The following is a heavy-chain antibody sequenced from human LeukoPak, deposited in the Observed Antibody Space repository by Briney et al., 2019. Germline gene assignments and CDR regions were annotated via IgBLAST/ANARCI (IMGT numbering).Heavy chain of an antibody. CDR1: RFTFSNYA. CDR2: ISGGDNS. Sequence: PGGSLRLSCAASRFTFSNYAMSWVRQAPGNGLEWVSTISGGDNSYYPDSVKGRFTISRDNSRNTLYLQMSSLRAEDTAVYYCAKGRSKYCGGDCFLHDYWGQGTLVTVSS. J-gene: IGHJ4*02. D-gene: IGHD2-21*02. V-gene: IGHV3-23*01. CDR3: AKGRSKYCGGDCFLHDY.